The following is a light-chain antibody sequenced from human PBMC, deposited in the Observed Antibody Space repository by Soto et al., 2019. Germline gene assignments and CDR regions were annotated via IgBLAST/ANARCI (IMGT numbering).Light chain of an antibody. Sequence: EIVMTQSPATLSVSPGERATLSCRASQSVSSNLAWYQQKPGQAPRLLIYDASTRATGIPARFSGSGSGTEFTLTISSLQSEDFPVYYCQQYNNWPGFGQGTRLEIK. J-gene: IGKJ5*01. CDR1: QSVSSN. CDR3: QQYNNWPG. CDR2: DAS. V-gene: IGKV3-15*01.